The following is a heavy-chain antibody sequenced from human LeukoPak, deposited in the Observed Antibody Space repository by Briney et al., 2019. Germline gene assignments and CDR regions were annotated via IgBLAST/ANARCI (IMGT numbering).Heavy chain of an antibody. CDR2: INPNSGGT. Sequence: GASVKVSCKASGYTFTGYYLHWVRQAPGQGLEWVGWINPNSGGTNYAQKFQGRFTMTRDTSINTVYMELSRLRSDDTAVYYCSREDYWGQGTLVTVSS. CDR1: GYTFTGYY. CDR3: SREDY. V-gene: IGHV1-2*02. J-gene: IGHJ4*02.